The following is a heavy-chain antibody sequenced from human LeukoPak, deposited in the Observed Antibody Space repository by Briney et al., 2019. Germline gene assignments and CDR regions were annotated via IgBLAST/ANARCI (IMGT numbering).Heavy chain of an antibody. J-gene: IGHJ4*02. CDR1: GFTVSSNY. V-gene: IGHV3-30-3*01. D-gene: IGHD6-19*01. CDR3: ARDRTWLATEVPVTYYFDY. CDR2: ISYDGSNK. Sequence: GGSLRLSCAASGFTVSSNYMSWVRQAPGKGLEWVAVISYDGSNKYYADSVKGRFTVSRDNSKNTLYLQMNSLRAEDTAVYYCARDRTWLATEVPVTYYFDYWGQGTLVTVSS.